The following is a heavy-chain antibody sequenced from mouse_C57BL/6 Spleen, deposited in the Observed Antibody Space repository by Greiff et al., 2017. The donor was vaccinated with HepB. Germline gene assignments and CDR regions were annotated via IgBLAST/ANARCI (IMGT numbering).Heavy chain of an antibody. D-gene: IGHD2-12*01. V-gene: IGHV1-81*01. CDR3: ASLYSNDVSFFAY. J-gene: IGHJ3*01. CDR2: IYPRSGNT. Sequence: QVQLQQSGAELARPGASVKLSCKASGYTFTSYGISWVKQRTGQGLEWIGEIYPRSGNTYYNEKFKGKATLTADKSSSTAYMELRSLTSEDSAVYFCASLYSNDVSFFAYWGQGTLVTVSA. CDR1: GYTFTSYG.